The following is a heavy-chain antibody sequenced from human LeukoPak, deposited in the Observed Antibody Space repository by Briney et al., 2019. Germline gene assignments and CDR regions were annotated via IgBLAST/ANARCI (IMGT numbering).Heavy chain of an antibody. J-gene: IGHJ4*02. D-gene: IGHD6-6*01. CDR2: IYTSGST. Sequence: SETLSLTCTVPGGSISSYYWSWIRQPAGKGLEWIGRIYTSGSTNYNPSLKSRVTMSVDTSKNQFSLRLSSVTAADTAVYYCARVAARPGPYYFDYWGQGTLVTVSS. CDR1: GGSISSYY. V-gene: IGHV4-4*07. CDR3: ARVAARPGPYYFDY.